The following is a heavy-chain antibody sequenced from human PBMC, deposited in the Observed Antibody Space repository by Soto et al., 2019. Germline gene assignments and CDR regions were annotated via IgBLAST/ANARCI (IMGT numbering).Heavy chain of an antibody. J-gene: IGHJ4*02. D-gene: IGHD3-10*01. Sequence: GGSLRLSCAASGFTFSGYAMTWVRQAPGKGFEWVSSTGGNGVATYYADSVTGRFTISRDNSKNTLYLQMDSLRAEDTAVYYCAKDSPFSGTGRLAFDYWGQGTMGTVSS. CDR2: TGGNGVAT. CDR1: GFTFSGYA. V-gene: IGHV3-23*01. CDR3: AKDSPFSGTGRLAFDY.